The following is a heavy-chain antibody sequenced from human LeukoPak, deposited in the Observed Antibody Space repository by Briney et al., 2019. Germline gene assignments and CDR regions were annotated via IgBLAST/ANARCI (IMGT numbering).Heavy chain of an antibody. Sequence: PSETLSLTCTVSGASFSSYYWSWIRQPAGKGLEWIGRVYNTGSTNYNPSLKSRVTMSLDTSKNQFSLKLSSVTAADTAVYYCASINYYDSSSGSWGQGTLVTVSS. D-gene: IGHD3-22*01. CDR1: GASFSSYY. CDR3: ASINYYDSSSGS. V-gene: IGHV4-4*07. CDR2: VYNTGST. J-gene: IGHJ4*02.